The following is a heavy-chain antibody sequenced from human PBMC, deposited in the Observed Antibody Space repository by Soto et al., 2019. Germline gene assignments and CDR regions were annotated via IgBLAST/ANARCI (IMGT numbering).Heavy chain of an antibody. CDR3: ARSPVGDAFNV. V-gene: IGHV3-21*01. CDR1: GFTFSSYS. CDR2: ISSGSDYI. J-gene: IGHJ3*01. Sequence: EVQLVESGGGLVKPGGSLRLSCAASGFTFSSYSMNWARQAPGKGLEWVSSISSGSDYIFYADSVKGRFTISRDNAKNLLFLQMNSLTAEDTVVYYCARSPVGDAFNVWGQGTVVTVSS.